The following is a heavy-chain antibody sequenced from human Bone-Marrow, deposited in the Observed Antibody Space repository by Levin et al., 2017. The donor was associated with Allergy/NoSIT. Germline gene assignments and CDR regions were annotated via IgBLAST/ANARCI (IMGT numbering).Heavy chain of an antibody. J-gene: IGHJ3*02. D-gene: IGHD3-22*01. CDR1: GFTFSSYW. CDR3: ARDGDTYYYDSSGYYRADGAFDI. V-gene: IGHV3-7*01. Sequence: PGGSLRLSCAASGFTFSSYWMSWVRQAPGKGLEWVANIKQDGSEKYYVDSVKGRFTISRDNAKNSLYLQMNSLRAEDTAVYYCARDGDTYYYDSSGYYRADGAFDIWGQGTMVTVSS. CDR2: IKQDGSEK.